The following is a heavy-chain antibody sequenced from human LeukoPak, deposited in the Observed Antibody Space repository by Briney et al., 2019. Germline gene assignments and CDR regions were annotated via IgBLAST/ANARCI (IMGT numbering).Heavy chain of an antibody. Sequence: GGSLRLSCAASGFTFYDYAMHWVRQAPGKGLEWVSGISWNSGSIVYADSVKGRFTISRDNAKNSLYLQMNSLRAEDTALYYCAKDRDSSGYWYFDYWGQGILVTVSS. J-gene: IGHJ4*02. V-gene: IGHV3-9*01. D-gene: IGHD3-22*01. CDR1: GFTFYDYA. CDR3: AKDRDSSGYWYFDY. CDR2: ISWNSGSI.